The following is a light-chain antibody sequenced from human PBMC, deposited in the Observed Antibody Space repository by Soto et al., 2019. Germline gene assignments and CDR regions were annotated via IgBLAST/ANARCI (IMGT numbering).Light chain of an antibody. CDR1: QSVFSS. CDR2: GAA. Sequence: EIVMTQSPDTLSVSPGERATLSCRASQSVFSSLAWYQQKPGQAPRLLIYGAATRAIGIPARFSGSGSGTEFTLTISSLQSEDFAVYYCQQYHNWPAFGQGTKVEIK. V-gene: IGKV3-15*01. J-gene: IGKJ1*01. CDR3: QQYHNWPA.